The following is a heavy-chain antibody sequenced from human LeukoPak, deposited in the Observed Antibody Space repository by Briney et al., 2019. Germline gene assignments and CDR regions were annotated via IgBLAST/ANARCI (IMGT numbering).Heavy chain of an antibody. V-gene: IGHV4-34*01. CDR3: ARGRRDYYYDMDV. J-gene: IGHJ6*02. Sequence: SETLSLTCAVYVGSSSGYYWSWIRQPPGKGLEWIGEINHSGSTNYNPSLKSRVTISVDTSKNQFSLKLSSVTAADTAVYYCARGRRDYYYDMDVWGQGTTVTVSS. CDR2: INHSGST. CDR1: VGSSSGYY.